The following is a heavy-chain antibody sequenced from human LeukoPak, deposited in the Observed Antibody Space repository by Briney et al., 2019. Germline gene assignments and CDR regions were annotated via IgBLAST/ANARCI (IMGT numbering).Heavy chain of an antibody. Sequence: GALRLSCAASGFTFSSYSMNWVRQAPGKGLEWVSSISSSSSYIYYADSVKGRFTISRDNAKNTLYLQMNSLRAEDTAVYYCARDGLGGYYYHGMDVWGQGTTVTVSS. J-gene: IGHJ6*02. CDR2: ISSSSSYI. CDR3: ARDGLGGYYYHGMDV. D-gene: IGHD3-22*01. CDR1: GFTFSSYS. V-gene: IGHV3-21*01.